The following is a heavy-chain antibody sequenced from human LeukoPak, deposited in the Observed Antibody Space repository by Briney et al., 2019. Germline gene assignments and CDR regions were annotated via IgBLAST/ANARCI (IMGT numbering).Heavy chain of an antibody. V-gene: IGHV3-30-3*01. J-gene: IGHJ3*02. CDR1: GFTFSSYA. CDR2: ISYDGSNK. CDR3: ATCYSSGCPDAFDI. Sequence: GRSLRLSCAASGFTFSSYAMHWVRQAPGKGLEWVVVISYDGSNKYYADSVKGRFTISRDNSKNTLYLQMNSLRAEDTAVYYCATCYSSGCPDAFDIWGQGTMVTVSS. D-gene: IGHD6-19*01.